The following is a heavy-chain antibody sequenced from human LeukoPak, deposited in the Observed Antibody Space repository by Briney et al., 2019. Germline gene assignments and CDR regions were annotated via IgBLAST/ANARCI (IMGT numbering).Heavy chain of an antibody. D-gene: IGHD2-2*01. J-gene: IGHJ6*02. CDR2: SNPKSCDT. Sequence: ASVKLSFKASGYTCTVYYMHWVRQSPGQRLEWMGRSNPKSCDTSYAQKFQGRVSMTRDTSISTAYMELRRLSYDDTAVYHCARAQYCSRTSCGVDVWGQGTPVTVSS. CDR1: GYTCTVYY. CDR3: ARAQYCSRTSCGVDV. V-gene: IGHV1-2*06.